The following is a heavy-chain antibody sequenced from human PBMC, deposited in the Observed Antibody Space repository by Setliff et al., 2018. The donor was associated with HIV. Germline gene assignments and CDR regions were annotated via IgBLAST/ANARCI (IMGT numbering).Heavy chain of an antibody. Sequence: GESLKISCKGSGYSFTSYWIGWVRQMSGKGLEWMVIIYPGDSDTRYSPSFQGQVIISADKSISTAYLQWSSLKASDSAMYYCARFWNSGSYRDAFDIWGQGTMVTVSS. CDR2: IYPGDSDT. J-gene: IGHJ3*02. D-gene: IGHD1-26*01. CDR3: ARFWNSGSYRDAFDI. V-gene: IGHV5-51*01. CDR1: GYSFTSYW.